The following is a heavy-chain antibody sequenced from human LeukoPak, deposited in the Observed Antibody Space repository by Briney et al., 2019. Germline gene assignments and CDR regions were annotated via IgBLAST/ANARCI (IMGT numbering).Heavy chain of an antibody. Sequence: GGSLRLSCAASGFTFSSYSMNWVRQAPGKGLEWVSSISSSSSYIYYADSVKGRFTISRDNAKNSLYLQMNSLRAEDTAVYYCAREDARDGYNDYWGQGTLVTVSS. CDR1: GFTFSSYS. CDR3: AREDARDGYNDY. CDR2: ISSSSSYI. J-gene: IGHJ4*02. D-gene: IGHD5-24*01. V-gene: IGHV3-21*01.